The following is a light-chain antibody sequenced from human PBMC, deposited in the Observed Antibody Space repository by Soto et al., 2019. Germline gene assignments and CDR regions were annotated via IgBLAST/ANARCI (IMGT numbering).Light chain of an antibody. CDR3: CSYAGTYT. Sequence: QSVLTQPPSASGTPGQTVTISCSGSRTNIGTNYVYWYQQFPGTAPKLLIFANNKRPSGVPERFSASKSGTSASLAISGLQTEDEADYYCCSYAGTYTFGTGTKLTVL. J-gene: IGLJ1*01. CDR2: ANN. CDR1: RTNIGTNY. V-gene: IGLV1-47*01.